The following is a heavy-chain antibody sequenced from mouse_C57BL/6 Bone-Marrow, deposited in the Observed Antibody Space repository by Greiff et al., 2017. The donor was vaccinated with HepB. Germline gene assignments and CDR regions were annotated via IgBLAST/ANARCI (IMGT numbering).Heavy chain of an antibody. J-gene: IGHJ3*01. CDR1: GFSFNTYA. CDR2: IRSKSNNYAT. CDR3: VRHRDYGNYFAY. V-gene: IGHV10-1*01. D-gene: IGHD2-1*01. Sequence: EVQLVESGGGLVQPKGSLKLSCAASGFSFNTYAMNWVRQAPGKGLEWVARIRSKSNNYATYYADSVKDRFTISRDDSESMLYLQMNNLKTEDTAMYYCVRHRDYGNYFAYWGQGTLVTVSA.